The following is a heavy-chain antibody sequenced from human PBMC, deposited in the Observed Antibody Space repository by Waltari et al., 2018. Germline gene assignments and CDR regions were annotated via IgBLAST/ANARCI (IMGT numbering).Heavy chain of an antibody. J-gene: IGHJ4*02. Sequence: EVQLVESGGGLVQPGGSLRLSCAASGFTFSTYWMSWVRQAPGKGLEWVANIKQDGSEKYSVDSVKGRFTISRDNAKNSRSLQMNSLRAEDTAVYFCARLYNTGWYGFDYWGQGTLVTVSS. D-gene: IGHD6-19*01. CDR2: IKQDGSEK. CDR1: GFTFSTYW. CDR3: ARLYNTGWYGFDY. V-gene: IGHV3-7*01.